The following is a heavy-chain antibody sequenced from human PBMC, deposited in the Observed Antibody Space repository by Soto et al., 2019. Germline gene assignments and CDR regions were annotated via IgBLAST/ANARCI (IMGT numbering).Heavy chain of an antibody. J-gene: IGHJ5*02. V-gene: IGHV3-15*01. CDR2: IKSKSDGGTT. CDR1: GFTFSDAW. CDR3: TTDLWRIAVVVGSTGYFNP. Sequence: GGSLRLSCAASGFTFSDAWMSWVRLAPGKGLDWVGRIKSKSDGGTTEYAAPVRGRFTISRDDSKNTLYLQMNSLKTEDTAVYYCTTDLWRIAVVVGSTGYFNPWGQGTPVTVSS. D-gene: IGHD2-15*01.